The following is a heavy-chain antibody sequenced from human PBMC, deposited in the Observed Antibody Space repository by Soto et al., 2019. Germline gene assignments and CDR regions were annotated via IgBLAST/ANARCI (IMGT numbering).Heavy chain of an antibody. V-gene: IGHV1-18*01. J-gene: IGHJ6*02. Sequence: GASVKVSCKASGYTFTSYGISWVRQAPGQGLEWMGWISAYNGNTNYAQKLQGRVTMTTDTSTSTAYMELRSLRSDDTAVYYCASPYYYGSGSGIDYYYGMDVWGQGTTVTVS. CDR1: GYTFTSYG. D-gene: IGHD3-10*01. CDR3: ASPYYYGSGSGIDYYYGMDV. CDR2: ISAYNGNT.